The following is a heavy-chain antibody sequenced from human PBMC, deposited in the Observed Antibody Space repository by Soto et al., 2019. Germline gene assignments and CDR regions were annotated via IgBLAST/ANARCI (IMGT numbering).Heavy chain of an antibody. Sequence: QVQLQESGPGLVKPSGTLSLTCAVSGGSITSPNWLSWVRQPPGKVLEWIGEIYHSGLTNYNPSLKSRVTISVDKSKNQFSLNLRSVTAADTAVYFCARDWYNWNDGWFDPWGQGTLVTVSS. D-gene: IGHD1-20*01. V-gene: IGHV4-4*02. CDR2: IYHSGLT. CDR3: ARDWYNWNDGWFDP. J-gene: IGHJ5*02. CDR1: GGSITSPNW.